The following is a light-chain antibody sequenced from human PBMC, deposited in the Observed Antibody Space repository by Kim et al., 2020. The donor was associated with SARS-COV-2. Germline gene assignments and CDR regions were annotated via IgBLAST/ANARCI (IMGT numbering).Light chain of an antibody. CDR2: GRN. Sequence: ALEQTVKITCQGDILIRYYASWYQQKPGQAPILFIYGRNNRPSGIPDRFSGSSSVNTASLTITGAQAEDEADYYCNSRDSTGKRWVFGTGTKVTVL. CDR3: NSRDSTGKRWV. CDR1: ILIRYY. J-gene: IGLJ1*01. V-gene: IGLV3-19*01.